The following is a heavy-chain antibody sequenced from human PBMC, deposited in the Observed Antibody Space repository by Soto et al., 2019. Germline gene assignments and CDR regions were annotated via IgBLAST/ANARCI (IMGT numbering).Heavy chain of an antibody. CDR3: AKDGGGDRTYYFDY. CDR1: GFTFDDYT. J-gene: IGHJ4*02. CDR2: ISWDGGST. D-gene: IGHD3-16*01. V-gene: IGHV3-43*01. Sequence: EVQLVESGGVVVQPGGSLRLSCAASGFTFDDYTMHWVRQAPGKGLEWVSLISWDGGSTYYADSVKGRFTISRDNSKNSLYLQMNSLRTEDTALYYCAKDGGGDRTYYFDYWGQGTLVTVSS.